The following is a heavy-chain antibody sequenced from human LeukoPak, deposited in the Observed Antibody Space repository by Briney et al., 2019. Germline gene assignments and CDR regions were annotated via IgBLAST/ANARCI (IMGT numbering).Heavy chain of an antibody. D-gene: IGHD3-9*01. CDR3: ARGDDILTGYFRGFDY. CDR2: ISAYNGNT. Sequence: ASVKVSCKASGYTFTSYGISWMRQAPGQGLEWMGWISAYNGNTNYAQKLQGRVTMTTDTSTSTAYLELRSLRSDDTAVYYCARGDDILTGYFRGFDYWGQGTLVTVSS. CDR1: GYTFTSYG. J-gene: IGHJ4*02. V-gene: IGHV1-18*01.